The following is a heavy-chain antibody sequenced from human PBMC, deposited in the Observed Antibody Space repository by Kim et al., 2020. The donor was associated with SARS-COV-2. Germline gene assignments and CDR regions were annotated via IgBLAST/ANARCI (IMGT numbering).Heavy chain of an antibody. J-gene: IGHJ3*02. D-gene: IGHD3-22*01. Sequence: SPSFPGQVTISADKSISTAYLQWSSLKASDTAMYYCARLSYYDSRGAFDIWGQGTMVTVSS. V-gene: IGHV5-51*01. CDR3: ARLSYYDSRGAFDI.